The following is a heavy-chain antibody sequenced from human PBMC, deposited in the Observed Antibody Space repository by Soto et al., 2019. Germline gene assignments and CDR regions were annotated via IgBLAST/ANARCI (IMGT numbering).Heavy chain of an antibody. V-gene: IGHV1-69*13. J-gene: IGHJ6*02. CDR3: ASRSTRTTVTTEIYYYYGMDV. CDR1: GGTFSSYA. D-gene: IGHD4-17*01. Sequence: SVKVSCKASGGTFSSYAISWVRQAPGQGLEWMGGIIPIFGTANYAQKFQGRVTITADESTSTAYMELSSLRSEDTAVYYCASRSTRTTVTTEIYYYYGMDVWGQGTTVTVSS. CDR2: IIPIFGTA.